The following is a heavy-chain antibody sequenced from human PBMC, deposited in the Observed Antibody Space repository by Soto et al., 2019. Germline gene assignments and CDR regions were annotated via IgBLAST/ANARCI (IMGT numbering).Heavy chain of an antibody. J-gene: IGHJ4*02. Sequence: GGSLRLSCAASGFTFSSYGMHWVRQAPGKGLEWVAVISYDGSNKYYADSVKGRFTISRDNSKNTLYLQMNSLRAEDTAVYYCARGRGYYYGRSGYYFDQWGQGALVTVSS. V-gene: IGHV3-30*03. CDR3: ARGRGYYYGRSGYYFDQ. D-gene: IGHD3-22*01. CDR1: GFTFSSYG. CDR2: ISYDGSNK.